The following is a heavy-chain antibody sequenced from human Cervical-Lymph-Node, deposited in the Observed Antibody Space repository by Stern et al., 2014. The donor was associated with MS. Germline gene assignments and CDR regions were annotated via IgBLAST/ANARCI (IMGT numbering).Heavy chain of an antibody. CDR1: GYTLSNHY. D-gene: IGHD4/OR15-4a*01. J-gene: IGHJ4*02. CDR3: TRDIAGAATGFDF. CDR2: ISPSSGTT. V-gene: IGHV1-46*01. Sequence: EQLVESGAAVKKPGTSVQVSCKASGYTLSNHYIHWVRQAPGQGLEWLGIISPSSGTTTFAQKFQGRLTMTRDTSTSTFYMDLSSLRSEDTAVYFCTRDIAGAATGFDFWGQGTLVTVSS.